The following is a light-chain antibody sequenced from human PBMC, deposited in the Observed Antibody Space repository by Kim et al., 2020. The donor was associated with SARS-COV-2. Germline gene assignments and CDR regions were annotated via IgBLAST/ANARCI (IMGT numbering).Light chain of an antibody. J-gene: IGKJ1*01. CDR2: GAS. Sequence: EIVLTQSPGTLSLSPGERATLSCRASQSVSNNYLAWYQQKPGQPPRLLIYGASSWATGIPVRFSGSGSGTDFTLTISRLEPEDFAVYYCQQNGTSPLTFGQGTKVDIK. CDR3: QQNGTSPLT. V-gene: IGKV3-20*01. CDR1: QSVSNNY.